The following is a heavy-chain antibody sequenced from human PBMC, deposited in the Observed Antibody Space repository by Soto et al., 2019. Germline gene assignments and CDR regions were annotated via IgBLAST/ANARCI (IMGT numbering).Heavy chain of an antibody. Sequence: QVQLVQSGAELKKPGASVKVSCKASGYTFSNYDMNWVRQATGQGPEWIGWVNPNNGDTGYAQKFQGGVTLTTDISTTTAYMELTSLRSEDTAIYYCAKVSRKGSAIDFDYWGQGTLITGSS. CDR1: GYTFSNYD. V-gene: IGHV1-8*01. CDR2: VNPNNGDT. D-gene: IGHD3-10*01. J-gene: IGHJ4*02. CDR3: AKVSRKGSAIDFDY.